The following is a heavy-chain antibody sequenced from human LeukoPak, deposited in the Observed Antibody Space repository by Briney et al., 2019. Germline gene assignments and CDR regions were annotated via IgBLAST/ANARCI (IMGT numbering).Heavy chain of an antibody. CDR1: GYTFTSYG. CDR3: ARDGDGYQRDAFDI. Sequence: ASVKVSCKASGYTFTSYGISWVRQARGQGLDWTGWISAYNGNTNYAQKLQGRVTMTTDTSTSTAYMELRSLRSDDTAVYYCARDGDGYQRDAFDIWGQGTMVTVSS. D-gene: IGHD5-24*01. CDR2: ISAYNGNT. J-gene: IGHJ3*02. V-gene: IGHV1-18*01.